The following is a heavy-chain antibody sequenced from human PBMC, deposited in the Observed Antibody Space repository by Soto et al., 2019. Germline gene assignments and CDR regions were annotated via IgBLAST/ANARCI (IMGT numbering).Heavy chain of an antibody. CDR1: GGTFSSYT. V-gene: IGHV1-69*02. J-gene: IGHJ3*02. Sequence: SVKVSCKASGGTFSSYTISWVRQAPGQGLEWMGRIIPILGIANYAQKFQGRVTITAGKSTSTAYMELSSLRSEDTAVYYCARRAYDYIWGSYRRDAFDIWGQGTMVTVSS. CDR2: IIPILGIA. CDR3: ARRAYDYIWGSYRRDAFDI. D-gene: IGHD3-16*02.